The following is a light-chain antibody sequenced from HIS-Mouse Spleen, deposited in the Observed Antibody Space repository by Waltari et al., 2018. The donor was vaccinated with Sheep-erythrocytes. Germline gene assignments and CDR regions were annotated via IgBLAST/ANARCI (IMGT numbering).Light chain of an antibody. CDR3: CSYAGSSTPWV. CDR2: EGS. CDR1: SSDVGSYNL. J-gene: IGLJ3*02. Sequence: QSALTQPASVSGSPGQSITISCTGTSSDVGSYNLVSWYQQHPGKAPKLMIYEGSKRPSVVSNRFSASKSGNTASLTISGLQAEDEADYYCCSYAGSSTPWVFGGGTKLTVL. V-gene: IGLV2-23*01.